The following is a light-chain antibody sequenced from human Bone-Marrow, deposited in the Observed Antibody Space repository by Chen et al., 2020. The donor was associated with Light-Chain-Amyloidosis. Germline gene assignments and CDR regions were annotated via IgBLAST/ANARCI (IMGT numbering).Light chain of an antibody. CDR2: GAS. J-gene: IGKJ2*01. Sequence: EVVLTQSPGTLSLSPGDRATLSCRASQAVSGFLAWYQQIPGQAPRLLIYGASRRATGIPDRFRGSGYGTDFILSVTRLEPEVFAVYYCQQYDTSPFTFGQGTRLEI. CDR1: QAVSGF. V-gene: IGKV3-20*01. CDR3: QQYDTSPFT.